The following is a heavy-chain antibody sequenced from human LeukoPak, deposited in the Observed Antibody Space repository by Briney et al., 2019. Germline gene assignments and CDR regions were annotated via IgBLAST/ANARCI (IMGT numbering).Heavy chain of an antibody. CDR1: GGSFSGYY. Sequence: LVKPSETLSLTCAVYGGSFSGYYWSWIRQPPGKGLEWIGEINHSGSTNYNPSLKSRVTISVDTSKNQFSLKLSSVTAADTAVYYCARVARMVRGVNPRASDYWGQGTLVTVSS. J-gene: IGHJ4*02. D-gene: IGHD3-10*01. CDR2: INHSGST. V-gene: IGHV4-34*01. CDR3: ARVARMVRGVNPRASDY.